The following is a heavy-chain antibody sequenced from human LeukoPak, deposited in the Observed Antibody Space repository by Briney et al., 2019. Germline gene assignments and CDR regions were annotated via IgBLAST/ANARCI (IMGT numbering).Heavy chain of an antibody. D-gene: IGHD2-2*01. CDR2: ISDYNGYT. CDR3: ARAKIVVVPAAMVFGFDY. J-gene: IGHJ4*02. Sequence: ASVKVSFKASGYTFTSYGISWVRQAPGQGLEWMGWISDYNGYTNYAQSLQGRVTMTTDTSTSTAYMELRSLRADDTAVYYCARAKIVVVPAAMVFGFDYWGPGTLVTVSS. CDR1: GYTFTSYG. V-gene: IGHV1-18*01.